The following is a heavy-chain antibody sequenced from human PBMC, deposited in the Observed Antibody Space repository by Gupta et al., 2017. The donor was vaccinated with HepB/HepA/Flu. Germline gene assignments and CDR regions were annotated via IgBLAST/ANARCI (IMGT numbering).Heavy chain of an antibody. J-gene: IGHJ6*02. CDR3: ARGRGDYAYDFARDV. V-gene: IGHV4-34*01. CDR2: INHRGST. D-gene: IGHD4-17*01. CDR1: GGSFRGYY. Sequence: QVQLQQWGAGLLKPSATLSLTCAVYGGSFRGYYWSCIRQPPGKGLEWIGEINHRGSTNYNPSLKSRVRIALETSKTQFSLKVSSVTAADTAVYVCARGRGDYAYDFARDVWGQGTTGTVS.